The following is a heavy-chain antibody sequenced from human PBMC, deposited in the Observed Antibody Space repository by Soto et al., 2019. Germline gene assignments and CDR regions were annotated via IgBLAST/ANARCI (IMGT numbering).Heavy chain of an antibody. Sequence: QVQLVESGGGVVQPGRSLRLSCAVSGFTVSTYGMHWVRKAPGKGLEWVAVISRDGGTKYYADSVKGRFTISRDNSRNTLFLEMNSLRSDDMAVYYCTGEVASGYWGQGTLVTVSS. V-gene: IGHV3-30*03. CDR2: ISRDGGTK. D-gene: IGHD2-8*02. J-gene: IGHJ4*02. CDR3: TGEVASGY. CDR1: GFTVSTYG.